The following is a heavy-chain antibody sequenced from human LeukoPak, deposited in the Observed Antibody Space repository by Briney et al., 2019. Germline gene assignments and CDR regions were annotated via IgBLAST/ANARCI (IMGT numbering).Heavy chain of an antibody. D-gene: IGHD3-22*01. CDR1: GFTFSSYW. Sequence: TGGSLRLSCAGSGFTFSSYWMHWVRQAPGKGLVWVSRINSDGSSTSYADSVKGRFTISRDNAKNTLYLQMNSLRAEDTAVYYCALQTNYYDSSGYLYYYYMDVWGKGTTVTVSS. CDR3: ALQTNYYDSSGYLYYYYMDV. V-gene: IGHV3-74*01. CDR2: INSDGSST. J-gene: IGHJ6*03.